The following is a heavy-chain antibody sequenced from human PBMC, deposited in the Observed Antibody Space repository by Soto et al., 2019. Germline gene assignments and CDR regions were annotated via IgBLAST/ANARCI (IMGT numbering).Heavy chain of an antibody. CDR1: GGTFSSYA. CDR3: ARSDIVVVPAAMGGYYYYGMDV. V-gene: IGHV1-69*01. CDR2: IIPIFGTA. Sequence: QVQLVQSRAEVKKPGSSVKVSCKASGGTFSSYAISWVRQAPGQGLEWMGGIIPIFGTANYAQKFQGRVTITADESTSTAYMELSSLRSEDTAVYYCARSDIVVVPAAMGGYYYYGMDVWGQGTTVTVSS. J-gene: IGHJ6*02. D-gene: IGHD2-2*01.